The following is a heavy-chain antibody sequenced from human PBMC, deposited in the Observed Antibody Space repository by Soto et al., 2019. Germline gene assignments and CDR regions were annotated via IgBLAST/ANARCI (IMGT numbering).Heavy chain of an antibody. J-gene: IGHJ3*02. CDR2: IIPIFGTA. D-gene: IGHD3-22*01. CDR1: GGTFSSYA. V-gene: IGHV1-69*13. CDR3: ARGHDSSGYYDAFDI. Sequence: GASVMVSCKASGGTFSSYAISWVRQAPGQGLEWIVGIIPIFGTANYAQKFQGRVTITADESTSTAYMELSSRRSEDTAVYYCARGHDSSGYYDAFDIWGQGTMVNVSS.